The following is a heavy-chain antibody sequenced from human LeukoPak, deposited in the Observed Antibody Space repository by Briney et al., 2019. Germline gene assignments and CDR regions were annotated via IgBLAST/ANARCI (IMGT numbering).Heavy chain of an antibody. CDR1: GFTSRSHA. D-gene: IGHD2-21*01. J-gene: IGHJ4*02. CDR2: IYENGGTT. CDR3: AKDFRIGYSAHFDY. V-gene: IGHV3-23*01. Sequence: GGSLRLSCVGSGFTSRSHAMSWVRQAPEKGLEFVSGIYENGGTTYYADSVKGRFSISRDNSKNTLYLQMDSLRGEDTAVYYCAKDFRIGYSAHFDYWGQGALVTVSS.